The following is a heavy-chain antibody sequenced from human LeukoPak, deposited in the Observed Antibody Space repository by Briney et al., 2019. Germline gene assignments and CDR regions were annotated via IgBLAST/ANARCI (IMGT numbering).Heavy chain of an antibody. CDR3: ARVGAAMDNFDY. CDR1: GGSISNYD. J-gene: IGHJ4*02. V-gene: IGHV4-59*01. CDR2: IYNSGST. Sequence: WETLSHTCTVSGGSISNYDWSWIRQFPGKGLEWTGYIYNSGSTNYNPSLKSRVTISKDTSKNQFSLKLSSVTAADTAVYYCARVGAAMDNFDYWGQGTLVTVSS. D-gene: IGHD5-18*01.